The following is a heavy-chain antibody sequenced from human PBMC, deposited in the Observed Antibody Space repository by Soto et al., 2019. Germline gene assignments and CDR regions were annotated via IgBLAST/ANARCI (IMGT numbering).Heavy chain of an antibody. D-gene: IGHD5-12*01. J-gene: IGHJ4*02. CDR1: GFTFSSYA. V-gene: IGHV3-23*01. CDR3: AKVPSGYVV. CDR2: ISGSGGST. Sequence: HPGGSLRLSCAASGFTFSSYATSWVRQAPGKGLEWVSAISGSGGSTYYADSVKGRFTISRDNSKNTLYLQMNSLGAEDTAVYYCAKVPSGYVVWGQGTLVTVSS.